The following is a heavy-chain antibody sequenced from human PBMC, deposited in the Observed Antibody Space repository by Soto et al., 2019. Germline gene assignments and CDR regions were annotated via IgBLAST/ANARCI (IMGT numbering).Heavy chain of an antibody. J-gene: IGHJ5*01. CDR1: GFTFSRYG. CDR3: ARDPSEGRVGNWFES. Sequence: GGSLRLSCAASGFTFSRYGMNWLRQAPGKGLEWVASISSSTSYVYYADSVKGRFSTSRDNAKNILYLEMYALRTEDTAVYYCARDPSEGRVGNWFESWGQGALVTVSS. CDR2: ISSSTSYV. D-gene: IGHD2-2*01. V-gene: IGHV3-21*06.